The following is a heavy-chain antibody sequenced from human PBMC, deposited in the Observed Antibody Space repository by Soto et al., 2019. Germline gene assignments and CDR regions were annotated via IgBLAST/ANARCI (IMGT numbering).Heavy chain of an antibody. CDR3: ARGVSAGVDY. V-gene: IGHV1-8*01. CDR1: GYSCTSLG. CDR2: MQPSTGRT. Sequence: ASVKVSRKASGYSCTSLGINWVRQNAGQALEWMGWMQPSTGRTGYAQKFQGRVTMTRDTSINTAYMELNTLTSDDTAFYCCARGVSAGVDYWGQGTLVTVSS. D-gene: IGHD1-26*01. J-gene: IGHJ4*02.